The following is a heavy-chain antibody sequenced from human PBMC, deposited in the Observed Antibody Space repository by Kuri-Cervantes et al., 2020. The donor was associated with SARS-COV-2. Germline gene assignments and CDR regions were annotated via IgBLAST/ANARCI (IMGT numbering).Heavy chain of an antibody. CDR3: ARVKDSSSSYFDY. CDR1: GVNLSSYA. CDR2: IIPIFGTA. Sequence: SVKVSCKASGVNLSSYAIAWVRQAPGQGLEWMGRIIPIFGTANYAQKFQGRVTITTDESTSTAYTELSSLRSEDTAVYYRARVKDSSSSYFDYWGQGTLVTVSS. D-gene: IGHD6-6*01. V-gene: IGHV1-69*05. J-gene: IGHJ4*02.